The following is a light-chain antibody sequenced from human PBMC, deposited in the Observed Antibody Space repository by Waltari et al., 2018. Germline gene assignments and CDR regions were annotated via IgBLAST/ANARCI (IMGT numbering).Light chain of an antibody. Sequence: QSALTQPASVSGSPGQSITISCPGPSSAVGRYNLVSWYQQHPGKAPKLMIYEGSKRPSGVSNRFSGSKSGNTASLTISGLQAEDEADYYCSSYTTTRTYVFGSGTKVTVL. CDR1: SSAVGRYNL. CDR2: EGS. CDR3: SSYTTTRTYV. J-gene: IGLJ1*01. V-gene: IGLV2-14*02.